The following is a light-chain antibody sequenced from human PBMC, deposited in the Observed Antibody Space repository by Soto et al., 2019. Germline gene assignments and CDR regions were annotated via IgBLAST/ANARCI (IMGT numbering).Light chain of an antibody. Sequence: VLTQSPATLSLSPGERATLSCRASQSLSRYLAWYQQKPGQAPRLLIYDASNRATGIPARFSGSGSGTDFTLTISSLEPEDFAVYYCQQRSNWHTFGQGTKVEIK. V-gene: IGKV3-11*01. CDR2: DAS. J-gene: IGKJ1*01. CDR1: QSLSRY. CDR3: QQRSNWHT.